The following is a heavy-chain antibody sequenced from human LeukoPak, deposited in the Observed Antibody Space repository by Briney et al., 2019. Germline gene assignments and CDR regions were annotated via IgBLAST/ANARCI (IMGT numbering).Heavy chain of an antibody. CDR3: ARDLLRYCGGDCYLGY. CDR2: IYSGGST. Sequence: GGSLRLSCAASGFTVSSNYMSWVRQAPGKGLEWVSVIYSGGSTYYADSVEGRFTISRDNSKNTLYLQMNSLRAEDTAVYYCARDLLRYCGGDCYLGYWGQGTLVTVSS. J-gene: IGHJ4*02. CDR1: GFTVSSNY. D-gene: IGHD2-21*02. V-gene: IGHV3-66*02.